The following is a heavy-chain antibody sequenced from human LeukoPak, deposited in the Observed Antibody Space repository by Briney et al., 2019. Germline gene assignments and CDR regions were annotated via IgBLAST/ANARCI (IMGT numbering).Heavy chain of an antibody. J-gene: IGHJ6*02. V-gene: IGHV3-21*01. CDR1: GFTLSSYS. CDR3: ARALAGYGMDV. CDR2: ISSSSSYI. D-gene: IGHD3-3*02. Sequence: GGCLGPSRVASGFTLSSYSMNWVRPAPGEGLGWFSSISSSSSYIYNADSVKGRITISRDNAKNSLYLQMNSLRAEDTAVYYCARALAGYGMDVWGQGTTVTVSS.